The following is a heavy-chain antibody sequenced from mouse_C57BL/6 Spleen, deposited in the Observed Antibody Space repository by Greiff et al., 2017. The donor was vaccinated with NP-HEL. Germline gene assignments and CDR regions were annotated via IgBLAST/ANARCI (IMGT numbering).Heavy chain of an antibody. D-gene: IGHD3-3*01. CDR3: VRQRDWYYFDY. CDR1: GFSFNTYA. J-gene: IGHJ2*01. Sequence: EVKLVESGGGLVQPKGSLKLSCAASGFSFNTYAMNWVRQAPGKGLEWVARIRSKSNNYATYYADSVKDRFTISRDDSESMLYLQMNNLKTEDTAMYYCVRQRDWYYFDYWGQGTTLTVSA. V-gene: IGHV10-1*01. CDR2: IRSKSNNYAT.